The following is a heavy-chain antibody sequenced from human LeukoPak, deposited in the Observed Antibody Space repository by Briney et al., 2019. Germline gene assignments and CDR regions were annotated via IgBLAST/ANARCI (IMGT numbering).Heavy chain of an antibody. Sequence: GRSLRLSCAASGFTFSSYGMHWVRQAPGKGLEWVAVISYDGSNKYYADSVKGRFTISRDNSKNTLYLQMNSLRAEDTAVYYCAKDQGLWFGELLPNWGQGTLVTVSS. CDR1: GFTFSSYG. J-gene: IGHJ4*02. CDR3: AKDQGLWFGELLPN. D-gene: IGHD3-10*01. V-gene: IGHV3-30*18. CDR2: ISYDGSNK.